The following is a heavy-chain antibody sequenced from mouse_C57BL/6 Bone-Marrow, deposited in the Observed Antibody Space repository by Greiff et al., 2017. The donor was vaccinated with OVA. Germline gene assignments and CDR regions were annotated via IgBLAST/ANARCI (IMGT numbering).Heavy chain of an antibody. V-gene: IGHV5-15*01. CDR3: ARHYDYDGFAY. CDR2: ISNLAYSI. D-gene: IGHD2-4*01. J-gene: IGHJ3*01. CDR1: GFTFSDYG. Sequence: DVKLVESGGGLVQPGGSLKLSCAASGFTFSDYGMAWVRQAPRKGPEWVAFISNLAYSIYYADTVTGRFTISRENAKNTLYLEMSSLRSEDTAMYYCARHYDYDGFAYWGQGTLVTVSA.